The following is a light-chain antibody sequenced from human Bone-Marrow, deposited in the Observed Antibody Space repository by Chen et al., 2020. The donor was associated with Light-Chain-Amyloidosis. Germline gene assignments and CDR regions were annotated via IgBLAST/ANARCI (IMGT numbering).Light chain of an antibody. CDR3: QQYYSYPLT. J-gene: IGKJ4*01. V-gene: IGKV1-8*01. CDR2: AAS. Sequence: AIRMTQSASSFSASTGDRVTITYPASQGINSYLAWYQQKPGKAPKLLIYAASTLQSGVPSRFSGSGSGTDFTLTISCLQSEDFATYYCQQYYSYPLTFGGGTKVEIK. CDR1: QGINSY.